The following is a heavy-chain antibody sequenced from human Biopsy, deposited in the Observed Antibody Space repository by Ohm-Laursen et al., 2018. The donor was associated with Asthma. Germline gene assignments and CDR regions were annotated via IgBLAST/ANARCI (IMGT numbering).Heavy chain of an antibody. Sequence: SLRLSCAASGFTFSSYSMNWVRQAPGKGLEWVSSISSSSSYIYYADSVKGRFTISRDNAKNSLYLQMNSLRAEDTAVYYCARVDTIFGVVIPIYYYYGMDVWGQGTTVTVSS. CDR3: ARVDTIFGVVIPIYYYYGMDV. J-gene: IGHJ6*02. CDR1: GFTFSSYS. CDR2: ISSSSSYI. D-gene: IGHD3-3*01. V-gene: IGHV3-21*01.